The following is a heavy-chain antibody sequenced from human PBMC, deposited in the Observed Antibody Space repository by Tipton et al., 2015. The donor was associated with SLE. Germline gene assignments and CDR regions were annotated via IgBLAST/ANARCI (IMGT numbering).Heavy chain of an antibody. CDR2: IYYSGST. CDR1: GGPISSHY. CDR3: ARDQGAGSSGNWFDP. Sequence: TLSLTCTVSGGPISSHYWSWIRQPPGKGLEWIGYIYYSGSTNYNPSLKSRVTISVDTSKNQFSLKLSSVTAADTAVYYCARDQGAGSSGNWFDPWGQGTLVTVSS. V-gene: IGHV4-59*11. D-gene: IGHD6-13*01. J-gene: IGHJ5*02.